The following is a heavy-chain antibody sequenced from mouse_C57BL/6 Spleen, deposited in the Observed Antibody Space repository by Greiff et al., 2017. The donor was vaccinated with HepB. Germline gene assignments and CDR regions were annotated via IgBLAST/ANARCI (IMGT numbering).Heavy chain of an antibody. CDR3: ARFLLLRYPMDY. D-gene: IGHD1-1*01. J-gene: IGHJ4*01. V-gene: IGHV1-19*01. CDR1: GYTFTDYY. CDR2: INPYNGGT. Sequence: EVQLQQSGPVLVKPGASVKMSCKASGYTFTDYYMNWVKQSHGKSLEWIGVINPYNGGTSYNQKFKGKATLTVDKSSSTAYMELNSLTSEDSAVYYCARFLLLRYPMDYWGQGTSVTVSS.